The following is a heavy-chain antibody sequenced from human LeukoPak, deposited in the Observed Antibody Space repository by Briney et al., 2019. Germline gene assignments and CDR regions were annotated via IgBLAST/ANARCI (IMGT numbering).Heavy chain of an antibody. Sequence: PGGSLRLSCAASGFTLSTYSMNWVRQAPGKGLEWVSYISSSSINIYYIDSVKGRFTISRDNAKNSLYLQMNSLRAEDTAAYYCARDVSMAVAGISRRLWYLDLWGRGTLVTVSS. CDR1: GFTLSTYS. CDR3: ARDVSMAVAGISRRLWYLDL. CDR2: ISSSSINI. J-gene: IGHJ2*01. V-gene: IGHV3-48*04. D-gene: IGHD6-19*01.